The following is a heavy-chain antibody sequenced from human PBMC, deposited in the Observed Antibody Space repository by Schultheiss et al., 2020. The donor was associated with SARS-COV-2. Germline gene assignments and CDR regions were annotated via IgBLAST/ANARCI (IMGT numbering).Heavy chain of an antibody. CDR2: INPNSGDT. Sequence: ASVKVSCKASGYTFTGYYMHWVRQAPGQGLEWMGWINPNSGDTNYAQKFQGCVTMTRDTSISTACMELSRPTSDDTAVYYCARDTAMDWGQGTLVTVSS. V-gene: IGHV1-2*04. J-gene: IGHJ4*02. CDR1: GYTFTGYY. CDR3: ARDTAMD. D-gene: IGHD5-18*01.